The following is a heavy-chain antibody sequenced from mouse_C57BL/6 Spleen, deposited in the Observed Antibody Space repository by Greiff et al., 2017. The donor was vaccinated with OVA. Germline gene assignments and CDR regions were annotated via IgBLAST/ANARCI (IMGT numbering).Heavy chain of an antibody. V-gene: IGHV1-80*01. D-gene: IGHD2-4*01. CDR1: GYAFSSYW. CDR3: ARGEARYDYDKYAMDY. J-gene: IGHJ4*01. CDR2: IYPGDGDT. Sequence: VMLVESGAELVKPGASVKISCKASGYAFSSYWMNWVKQRPGKGLEWIGQIYPGDGDTNYNGKFKGKATLTADKSSSTAYMQLSSLTSEDSAVYFCARGEARYDYDKYAMDYWGQGTSVTVSS.